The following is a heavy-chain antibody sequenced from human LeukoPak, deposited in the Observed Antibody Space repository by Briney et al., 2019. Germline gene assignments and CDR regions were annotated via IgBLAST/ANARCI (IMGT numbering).Heavy chain of an antibody. J-gene: IGHJ6*04. D-gene: IGHD1-1*01. CDR1: GDTIDNYV. Sequence: SVKVSCPASGDTIDNYVIAWVRQARGQGLDWMGGIIPIFRTANSAQKFQGRVTLTADKSASTVYMELKRLRSEDTAVYYCASGQLAEMYYYYGMDVWGKGTTVTVSS. V-gene: IGHV1-69*06. CDR2: IIPIFRTA. CDR3: ASGQLAEMYYYYGMDV.